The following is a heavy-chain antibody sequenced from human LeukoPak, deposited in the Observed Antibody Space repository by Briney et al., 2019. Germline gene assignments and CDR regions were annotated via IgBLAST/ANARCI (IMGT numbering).Heavy chain of an antibody. J-gene: IGHJ4*02. CDR3: ASLTYDILTGYDY. CDR1: GYTFTGYY. Sequence: ASVKVSCKASGYTFTGYYMHWVRQAPGQGLEWMGWINPNSGGTNYAQKFQGRVTITRDTSISTAYMELSRLRSDDTAVYYCASLTYDILTGYDYWGQGTLVTVSS. D-gene: IGHD3-9*01. V-gene: IGHV1-2*02. CDR2: INPNSGGT.